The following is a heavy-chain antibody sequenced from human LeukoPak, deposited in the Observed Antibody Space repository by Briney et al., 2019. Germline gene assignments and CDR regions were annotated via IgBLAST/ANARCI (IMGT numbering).Heavy chain of an antibody. D-gene: IGHD4-17*01. V-gene: IGHV4-34*01. Sequence: SEALSLTCAVYGGSFSGYYWSWIRLPPGKGQEWIGEINHSGSTNYNPSLKSRVTISVGTSKNQFSLKLNSVTAADTAVYYCGSYGSPDAFDIWGQGTMVTVSS. CDR1: GGSFSGYY. CDR3: GSYGSPDAFDI. J-gene: IGHJ3*02. CDR2: INHSGST.